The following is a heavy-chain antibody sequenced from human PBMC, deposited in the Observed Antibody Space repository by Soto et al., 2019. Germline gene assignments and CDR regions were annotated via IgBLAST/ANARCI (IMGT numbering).Heavy chain of an antibody. CDR2: IAINGNT. CDR3: ARETGEIRPYEPH. J-gene: IGHJ4*03. Sequence: QVQQQESGPGLVKPSDTLSLKGRVSGAYISDFSWSWIRQPAGKGLEWIGRIAINGNTQKNPSFKFRVPMTKAQSRNHVSLNLGLAPAAARALYSCARETGEIRPYEPHWGPGTLVTVSS. V-gene: IGHV4-4*07. D-gene: IGHD7-27*01. CDR1: GAYISDFS.